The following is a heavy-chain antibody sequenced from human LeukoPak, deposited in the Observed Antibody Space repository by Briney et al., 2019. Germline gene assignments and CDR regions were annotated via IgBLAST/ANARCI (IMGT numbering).Heavy chain of an antibody. D-gene: IGHD6-13*01. CDR2: ISYDGSNK. CDR3: AKTYEGIAAAGTGFIDY. V-gene: IGHV3-30*18. Sequence: QPGRSLRLSCAASGFTFSSYGMHWVRQAPGKGLEWVAVISYDGSNKYYADSVKGRFTISRDNSKNTLYLQMNSLRAEDTAVYYCAKTYEGIAAAGTGFIDYWGQGTLVTVSP. CDR1: GFTFSSYG. J-gene: IGHJ4*02.